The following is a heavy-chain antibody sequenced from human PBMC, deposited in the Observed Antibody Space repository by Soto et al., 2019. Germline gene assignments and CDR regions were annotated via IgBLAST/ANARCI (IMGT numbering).Heavy chain of an antibody. V-gene: IGHV6-1*01. CDR3: ARDYDILTGIGYYYYYGMDV. CDR2: TYYRSKWYN. D-gene: IGHD3-9*01. J-gene: IGHJ6*02. Sequence: KQSQTLSLTCAISGDSVSSNSAAWNWIRQSPSRGLEWLGRTYYRSKWYNDYAVSVKSRITINPDTSKNQFSLQLNSVTPEDTAVYYCARDYDILTGIGYYYYYGMDVWGQGTTVTVSS. CDR1: GDSVSSNSAA.